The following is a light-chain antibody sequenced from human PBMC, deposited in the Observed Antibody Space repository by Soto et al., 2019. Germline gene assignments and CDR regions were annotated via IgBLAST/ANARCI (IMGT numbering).Light chain of an antibody. CDR2: DAF. V-gene: IGKV3-11*01. Sequence: EIVLTQSPATLSLSPGERATLSCRASQSISNLLAWYQQKPGQPPRLLIYDAFNRATGVPARFSGSGSGTDFTLTISTLEPEDFAVYFCQQRSNWPPFTFGPGTKVEVK. J-gene: IGKJ3*01. CDR3: QQRSNWPPFT. CDR1: QSISNL.